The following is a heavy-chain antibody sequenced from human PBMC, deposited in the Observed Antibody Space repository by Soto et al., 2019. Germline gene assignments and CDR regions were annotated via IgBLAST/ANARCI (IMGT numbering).Heavy chain of an antibody. CDR1: GFSFSTFT. Sequence: QVQLVESGGGVVQPGRSLRLSCAASGFSFSTFTMHWVRQAPGKGLEWVAVVSYDGTTKYYADSVKGRFTISRDNSKNTLYVQMNSLRVEDTAVYYCATDYSNYFEFGMDVGGQGTTVTVSS. V-gene: IGHV3-30-3*01. J-gene: IGHJ6*02. CDR2: VSYDGTTK. CDR3: ATDYSNYFEFGMDV. D-gene: IGHD4-4*01.